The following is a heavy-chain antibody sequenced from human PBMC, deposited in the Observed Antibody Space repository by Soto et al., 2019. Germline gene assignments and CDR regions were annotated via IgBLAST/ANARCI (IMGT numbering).Heavy chain of an antibody. CDR3: GRDIVVVPAAIIYYYYGMDV. Sequence: ASVKVSCKASGYTFTSYGISWVRQAPGQGLEWMGWISAYNGNTNYAQKLQGRVTMTTDTSTSTAYMELRSLRSDDTAVYYCGRDIVVVPAAIIYYYYGMDVWGQGTTVTVSS. CDR2: ISAYNGNT. V-gene: IGHV1-18*01. D-gene: IGHD2-2*01. CDR1: GYTFTSYG. J-gene: IGHJ6*02.